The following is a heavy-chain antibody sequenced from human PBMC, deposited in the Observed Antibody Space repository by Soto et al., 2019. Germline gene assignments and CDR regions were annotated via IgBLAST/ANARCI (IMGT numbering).Heavy chain of an antibody. D-gene: IGHD2-8*01. CDR1: GFTFSSYA. Sequence: GGSLRLSCAASGFTFSSYAMSWVRQAPGKGLEWVSAISGSGGSTYYADSVKGRFTISRDNSKNTLYLQMNSLGAEDTAVYYCAKVTNIVLMVYATHYYGMDVWGQGTTVTVSS. V-gene: IGHV3-23*01. J-gene: IGHJ6*02. CDR2: ISGSGGST. CDR3: AKVTNIVLMVYATHYYGMDV.